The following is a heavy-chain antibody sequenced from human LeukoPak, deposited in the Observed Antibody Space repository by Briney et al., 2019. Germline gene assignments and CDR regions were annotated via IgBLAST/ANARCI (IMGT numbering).Heavy chain of an antibody. Sequence: SETLSLTCTVSGGSISSHYWSWIRQPPGRGLEWIGYIYYSGSTNYNPSLKSRVTISVDTSKNQFSLKLSSVTAADTAVYYCARGLRLLEWSLYYYYYMDVWGKGTTVTVSS. D-gene: IGHD3-3*01. J-gene: IGHJ6*03. V-gene: IGHV4-59*11. CDR1: GGSISSHY. CDR2: IYYSGST. CDR3: ARGLRLLEWSLYYYYYMDV.